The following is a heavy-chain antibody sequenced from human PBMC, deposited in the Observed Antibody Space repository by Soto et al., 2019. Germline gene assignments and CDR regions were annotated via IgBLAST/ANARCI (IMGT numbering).Heavy chain of an antibody. D-gene: IGHD2-15*01. J-gene: IGHJ4*02. Sequence: PGGSLRLSCAASGFTFSSYSMNWVRQAPGKGLEWVSYISSSSSTIYYADSVKGRFTISRDNAKNSLYLQMNSLRAEDTAVYYCARDLGIATPDYWGQGTLVTVS. V-gene: IGHV3-48*01. CDR2: ISSSSSTI. CDR1: GFTFSSYS. CDR3: ARDLGIATPDY.